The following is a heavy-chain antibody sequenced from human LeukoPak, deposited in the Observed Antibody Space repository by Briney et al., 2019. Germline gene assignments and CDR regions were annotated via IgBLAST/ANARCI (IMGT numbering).Heavy chain of an antibody. D-gene: IGHD5-12*01. V-gene: IGHV4-31*03. CDR3: ARGRVATIVQN. J-gene: IGHJ4*02. CDR1: GGSISSGGYY. Sequence: PSETLSLTCTVSGGSISSGGYYWSWIRQHPGKGLEWIGYIYYSGSTYYNPSLKSRVTISVDTSKNQFSLKLSSVTAADTAVYYCARGRVATIVQNWGQGTLVTVSS. CDR2: IYYSGST.